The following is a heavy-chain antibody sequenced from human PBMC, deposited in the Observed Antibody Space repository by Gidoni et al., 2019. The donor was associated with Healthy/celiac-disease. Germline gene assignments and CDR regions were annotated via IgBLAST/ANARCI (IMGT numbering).Heavy chain of an antibody. CDR2: IWYDGSNK. D-gene: IGHD3-10*01. V-gene: IGHV3-33*01. J-gene: IGHJ3*02. CDR3: ARAGYDAFDI. CDR1: AFTFGSCG. Sequence: QVQLVESGGGVVQPGRSRGLSCAASAFTFGSCGMHWVRQAPGKGRGWVAVIWYDGSNKYYADSVKGRFTISRDNSKNTLYLQMNSLRAEDTAVYYCARAGYDAFDIWGQGTMVTVSS.